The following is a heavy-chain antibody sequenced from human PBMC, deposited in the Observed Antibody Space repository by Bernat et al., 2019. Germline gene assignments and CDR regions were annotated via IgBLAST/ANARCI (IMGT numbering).Heavy chain of an antibody. D-gene: IGHD6-13*01. CDR2: ISYSGNT. V-gene: IGHV4-39*02. CDR3: AQDTESSSSWSRDY. J-gene: IGHJ4*02. CDR1: GGSINSNNYY. Sequence: QLHLQESGPGLVRPSETLSLTCTVSGGSINSNNYYWDWIRQPPGKGLEWIGAISYSGNTYYNPSLRSRVTISIDTSKNQFSLNLNSVSAADTAVYYCAQDTESSSSWSRDYWGQGTLVTVSS.